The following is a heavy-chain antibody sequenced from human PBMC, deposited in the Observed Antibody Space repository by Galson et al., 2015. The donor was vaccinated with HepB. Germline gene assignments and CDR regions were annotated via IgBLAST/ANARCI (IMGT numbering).Heavy chain of an antibody. CDR3: ARQAITGTDSFDI. V-gene: IGHV3-53*01. Sequence: SLRLSCAASGFPVSSYYMSWVRQAPGKGLEWVSLIYSGGSTHYADPRGGRLTTSPERSKKPLYLKMNSLRAEDTAVYYCARQAITGTDSFDIWGRGTVVTVSS. CDR1: GFPVSSYY. D-gene: IGHD1-20*01. J-gene: IGHJ3*02. CDR2: IYSGGST.